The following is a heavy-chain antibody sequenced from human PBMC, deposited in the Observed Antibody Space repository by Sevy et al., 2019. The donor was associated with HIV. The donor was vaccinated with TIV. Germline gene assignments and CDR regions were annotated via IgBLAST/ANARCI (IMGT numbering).Heavy chain of an antibody. Sequence: GGSLRLSCAASGFTMSSYWVTWVRQAPGKGLEWVANIRQDGSEIYYVASVKGRFTISRDNARNLVYLQMNSLRVEDTALYYCVRAIQSDGSFWGQGALVTVSS. J-gene: IGHJ4*02. D-gene: IGHD6-19*01. CDR2: IRQDGSEI. CDR3: VRAIQSDGSF. V-gene: IGHV3-7*01. CDR1: GFTMSSYW.